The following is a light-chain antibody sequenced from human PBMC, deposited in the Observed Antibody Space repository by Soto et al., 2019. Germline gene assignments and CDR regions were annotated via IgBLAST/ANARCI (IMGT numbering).Light chain of an antibody. V-gene: IGKV3-15*01. J-gene: IGKJ1*01. CDR2: GAS. CDR3: QQYDSWPWT. Sequence: EIVMTQSPATLSVSPGGRATLSCRASQSISDTLAWYQQKPGQAPRLLIYGASRRATGFPARFSGSGSGTDFTLTISSLQSEDFAVYYCQQYDSWPWTFGQGTKVDNK. CDR1: QSISDT.